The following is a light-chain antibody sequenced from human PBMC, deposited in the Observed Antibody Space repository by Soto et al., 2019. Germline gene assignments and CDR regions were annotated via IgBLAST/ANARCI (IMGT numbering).Light chain of an antibody. CDR1: QGISSW. V-gene: IGKV1D-16*01. Sequence: DIQMTQSPSSVSASVGDRVTITCRASQGISSWLAWYQQKPGKAPKLLIYAASSLQSGVPSRFSGSGSGTEFALTISRLQPDDVATYYCLQYSSHSWTFGQGTKVDIK. CDR2: AAS. CDR3: LQYSSHSWT. J-gene: IGKJ1*01.